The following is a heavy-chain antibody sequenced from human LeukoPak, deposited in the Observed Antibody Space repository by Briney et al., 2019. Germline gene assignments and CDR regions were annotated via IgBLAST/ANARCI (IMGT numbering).Heavy chain of an antibody. CDR3: ARGGGTIFGVVIILRSGGWFDP. J-gene: IGHJ5*02. V-gene: IGHV4-59*12. Sequence: SETPSLTCTVSGGSISSYYWSWIRQPPGKGLEWIGYIYYSGSTNYNPSLKSRVTISVDTSKNQFSLKLSSVTAADTAVYYCARGGGTIFGVVIILRSGGWFDPWGQGTLVTVSS. CDR1: GGSISSYY. CDR2: IYYSGST. D-gene: IGHD3-3*01.